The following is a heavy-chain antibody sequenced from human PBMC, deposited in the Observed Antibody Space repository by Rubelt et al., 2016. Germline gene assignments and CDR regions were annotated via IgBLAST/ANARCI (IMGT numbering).Heavy chain of an antibody. J-gene: IGHJ4*02. D-gene: IGHD1-7*01. CDR2: IYYSGST. CDR3: ARHIGRGFNWNYWSYFDY. CDR1: GGSFSGYY. V-gene: IGHV4-34*11. Sequence: QVQLQQWGAGLLKSSETLSLTCAVYGGSFSGYYWSWIRQPPGRGLEWIGYIYYSGSTNYNPSLKSGVTRSVATSKNQFSLKLSSVTAADTAVYYCARHIGRGFNWNYWSYFDYWGQGTLVTVSS.